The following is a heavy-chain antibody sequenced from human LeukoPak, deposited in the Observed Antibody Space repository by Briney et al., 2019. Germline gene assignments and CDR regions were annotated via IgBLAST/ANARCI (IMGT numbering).Heavy chain of an antibody. Sequence: EWXSTISSSGSTYYADSMKGRFTISRDNSKNTLFLQMNSLRAGDTAVYYCAKELDHYGSGSPFDYWGQGTLVTVSS. V-gene: IGHV3-23*01. CDR2: ISSSGST. CDR3: AKELDHYGSGSPFDY. J-gene: IGHJ4*02. D-gene: IGHD3-10*01.